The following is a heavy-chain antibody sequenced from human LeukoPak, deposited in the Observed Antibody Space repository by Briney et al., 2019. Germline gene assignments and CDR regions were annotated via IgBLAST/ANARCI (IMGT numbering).Heavy chain of an antibody. Sequence: GGSLRLSCAASGFTFSNAWMSWVRQAPGKGLEWVGRIKSKTDGGTTDYAAPVKGRFTISRDDSKNTLYLQMNSLKTEDTAVYYCAKTIGSAYGPIDYWGQRTLVTVSS. CDR1: GFTFSNAW. V-gene: IGHV3-15*01. CDR2: IKSKTDGGTT. J-gene: IGHJ4*02. D-gene: IGHD3-10*01. CDR3: AKTIGSAYGPIDY.